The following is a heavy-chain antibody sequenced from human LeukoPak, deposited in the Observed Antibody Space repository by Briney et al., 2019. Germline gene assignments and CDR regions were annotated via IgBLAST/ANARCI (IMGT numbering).Heavy chain of an antibody. Sequence: SVKVSCKASGGTFSSYAISWVRQAPGQGLEWMGRIIPILGIANYAQKFQGRVTITADKSTSTAYMELSSLRSEDTAVYYCAGVTGSGPTFDIWGQGTMVTVSS. J-gene: IGHJ3*02. D-gene: IGHD2-15*01. V-gene: IGHV1-69*04. CDR1: GGTFSSYA. CDR2: IIPILGIA. CDR3: AGVTGSGPTFDI.